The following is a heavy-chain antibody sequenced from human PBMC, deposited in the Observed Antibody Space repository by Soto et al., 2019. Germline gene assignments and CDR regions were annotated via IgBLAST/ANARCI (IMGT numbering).Heavy chain of an antibody. CDR3: ARRADSSGYYYVSWFDP. V-gene: IGHV5-51*01. D-gene: IGHD3-22*01. Sequence: PGESLKISCKGSGYSFTSYWIGWVRQMPGKGLEWMGIIYPGDSDTRYSPSFQGQVTISADKSISTAYLQWSSLKASDTAMYYCARRADSSGYYYVSWFDPWGQGTLVTVSS. CDR1: GYSFTSYW. J-gene: IGHJ5*02. CDR2: IYPGDSDT.